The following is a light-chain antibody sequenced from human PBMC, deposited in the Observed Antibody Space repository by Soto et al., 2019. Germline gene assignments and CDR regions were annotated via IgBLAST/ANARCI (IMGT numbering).Light chain of an antibody. J-gene: IGKJ1*01. CDR2: GAS. CDR1: QSVNGN. Sequence: EIVMTQSPATLSVFPGERATLSCRASQSVNGNLAWYQQRRGQAPRLLIDGASTRATGIPARFSGSGSGTEFALTISSLQSEDFAIYYCKQYHNWPRTFGQGTKVEIK. CDR3: KQYHNWPRT. V-gene: IGKV3-15*01.